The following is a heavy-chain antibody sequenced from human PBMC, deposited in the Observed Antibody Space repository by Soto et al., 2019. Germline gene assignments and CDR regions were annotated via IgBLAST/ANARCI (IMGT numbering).Heavy chain of an antibody. CDR2: IIPIFGTA. V-gene: IGHV1-69*01. CDR3: ARTMYYYDSSGYYPMGY. J-gene: IGHJ4*02. Sequence: QVQLVQSGAEVKKPGSSVKVSCKACGGTFSSYAISWVRQAPGQGLEWMGGIIPIFGTANYAQKFQGRVTITADESTSTAYMELSSLRSEDTAVYYCARTMYYYDSSGYYPMGYWGQGTLVTVSS. D-gene: IGHD3-22*01. CDR1: GGTFSSYA.